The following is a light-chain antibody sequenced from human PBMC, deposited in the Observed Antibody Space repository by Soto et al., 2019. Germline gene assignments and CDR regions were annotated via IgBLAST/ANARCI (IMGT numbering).Light chain of an antibody. J-gene: IGLJ3*02. V-gene: IGLV2-8*01. CDR2: EVY. Sequence: QSVLTQPPFASGSPGQSVTISCTGTFNDVGGYNYVSWYQQHPGKAPKVIIYEVYKRPSGVPDRFSGSKSGKTASLTVSGLQADDEADYYCSSYVGNNNLVFGGGTKLTVL. CDR3: SSYVGNNNLV. CDR1: FNDVGGYNY.